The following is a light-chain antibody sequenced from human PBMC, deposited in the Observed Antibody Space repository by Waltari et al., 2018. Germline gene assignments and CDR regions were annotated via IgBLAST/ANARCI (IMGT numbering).Light chain of an antibody. J-gene: IGLJ2*01. V-gene: IGLV2-8*01. CDR2: EAN. Sequence: QSALTQPPSASGSPGQSVTISCTGTSSDVCGYNYVSWYQQHPGKAPKLMIYEANNRPAGVPDRFSGSKSGNTASLTVFGLQAEDEADYYCSSYAGSNNYVLFGGGTKLTVL. CDR3: SSYAGSNNYVL. CDR1: SSDVCGYNY.